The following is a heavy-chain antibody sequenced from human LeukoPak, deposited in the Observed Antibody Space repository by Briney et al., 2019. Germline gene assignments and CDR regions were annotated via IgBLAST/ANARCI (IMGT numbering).Heavy chain of an antibody. Sequence: GGSLRLSCAASGFTFSSYCMHWVRQAPGKGLVCVSRINTDGSTPNYAESVKGRFTISRDNAKNTLYLQLNSLRVEDTAVYYCARGRVGATSYFDYWGQGTLVTVSS. CDR1: GFTFSSYC. D-gene: IGHD1-26*01. CDR2: INTDGSTP. J-gene: IGHJ4*02. CDR3: ARGRVGATSYFDY. V-gene: IGHV3-74*01.